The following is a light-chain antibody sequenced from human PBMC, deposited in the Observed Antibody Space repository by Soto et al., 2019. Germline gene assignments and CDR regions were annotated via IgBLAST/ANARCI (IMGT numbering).Light chain of an antibody. V-gene: IGKV3-11*01. CDR3: QQRITWPST. Sequence: EIVLTHSPATLSLSPGESATLSCRASQSVSSSLAWYQQKAGQAPRLLIYDASNRATGIPARFSGSGSGTDFTLTISSLETEDFAIYYCQQRITWPSTFGQGTKLEIK. CDR1: QSVSSS. J-gene: IGKJ2*01. CDR2: DAS.